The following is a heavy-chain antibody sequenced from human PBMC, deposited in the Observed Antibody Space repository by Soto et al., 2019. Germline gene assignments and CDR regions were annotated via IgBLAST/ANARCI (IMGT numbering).Heavy chain of an antibody. D-gene: IGHD2-2*01. Sequence: SVKVACKASGGTFSSYAISWVRQAPGEGLEWMGGIIPIFGTANYAQKFQGRVTITADESTSTAYMELSSLRSEDTAVYYCARDYVVVPAAGAGYFDYWGQGTLVTVSS. V-gene: IGHV1-69*13. CDR3: ARDYVVVPAAGAGYFDY. CDR2: IIPIFGTA. CDR1: GGTFSSYA. J-gene: IGHJ4*02.